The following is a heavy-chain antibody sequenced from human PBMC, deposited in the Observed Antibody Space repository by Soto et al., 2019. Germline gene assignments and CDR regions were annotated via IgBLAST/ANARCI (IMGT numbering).Heavy chain of an antibody. V-gene: IGHV4-39*01. D-gene: IGHD3-10*01. CDR2: VYQIGYT. Sequence: QLQLQESGPGLVKPSETLSLTCTVSGGSMSSYSYYWGWIRQPPGKGLEWIGNVYQIGYTYYNPSLKSRLTISLDTSKNQFYLGLSSVTAADTARYYCASPLGSGRAWFDPWGQGTLVTVSS. CDR3: ASPLGSGRAWFDP. CDR1: GGSMSSYSYY. J-gene: IGHJ5*02.